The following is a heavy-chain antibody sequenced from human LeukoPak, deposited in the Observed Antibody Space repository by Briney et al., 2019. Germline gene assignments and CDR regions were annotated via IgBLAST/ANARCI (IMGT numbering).Heavy chain of an antibody. V-gene: IGHV4-59*12. CDR1: GGSISHYY. Sequence: SETLSLTCTVSGGSISHYYWSWIRQPPGKGPEWIGYIYYTGTTNYTPSLKSRVTISVDTSKNQFSLKLSSVTAADTAVYYCAREGHIVVVPAASYGWFDPWGQGTLVTVSS. CDR2: IYYTGTT. D-gene: IGHD2-2*01. J-gene: IGHJ5*02. CDR3: AREGHIVVVPAASYGWFDP.